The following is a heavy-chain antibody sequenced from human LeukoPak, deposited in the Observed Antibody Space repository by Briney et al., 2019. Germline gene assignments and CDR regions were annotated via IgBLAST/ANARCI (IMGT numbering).Heavy chain of an antibody. CDR3: ARQHYYYYYMDV. Sequence: SQTLSLTCTVSGGSISSGGYYWSWIRQPPGKGLEWIGYIYTSGSTNYNPSLKSRVTISVDTSKNQFSLKLSSVTAADTAVYYCARQHYYYYYMDVWGKGTTVTVSS. V-gene: IGHV4-61*09. CDR2: IYTSGST. J-gene: IGHJ6*03. CDR1: GGSISSGGYY.